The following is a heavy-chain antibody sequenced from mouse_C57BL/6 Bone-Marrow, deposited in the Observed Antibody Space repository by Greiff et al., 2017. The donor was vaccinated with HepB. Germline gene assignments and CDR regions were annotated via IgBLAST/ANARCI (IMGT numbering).Heavy chain of an antibody. CDR1: GYTFTDYN. D-gene: IGHD2-4*01. Sequence: VQLQQSGPELVKPGASVKMSCKASGYTFTDYNMHWVKQSHGKSLEWIGYINPNNGGTSYNQKFKGKATLTVNKSSSTAYMELRSLTSEDSAVYYCASPYDDYVYFDYWGQGTTLTVSS. CDR3: ASPYDDYVYFDY. V-gene: IGHV1-22*01. J-gene: IGHJ2*01. CDR2: INPNNGGT.